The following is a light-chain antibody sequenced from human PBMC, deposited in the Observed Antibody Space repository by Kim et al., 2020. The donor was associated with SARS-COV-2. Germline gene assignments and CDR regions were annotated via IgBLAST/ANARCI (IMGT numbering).Light chain of an antibody. Sequence: STLSASVGDRVTITCRASQSINSWLAWYQQKPGKAPKVLIYKASSLESGVPSRFSGSGSGTEFTLTVSSLQPDDFATYYCQHSWTFGQGTKVDIK. CDR2: KAS. V-gene: IGKV1-5*03. J-gene: IGKJ1*01. CDR3: QHSWT. CDR1: QSINSW.